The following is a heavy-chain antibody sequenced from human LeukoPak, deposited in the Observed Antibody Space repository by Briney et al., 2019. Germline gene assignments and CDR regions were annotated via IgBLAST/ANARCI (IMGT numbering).Heavy chain of an antibody. CDR2: IYYSGST. CDR3: AKGGKGFPLGLRFDS. CDR1: GGSISTYY. V-gene: IGHV4-59*01. D-gene: IGHD2-21*01. Sequence: PSETLSLTCTVPGGSISTYYWSWIRQPPGKGLEWIGYIYYSGSTSYNPSLKSRVTISVDTSKNQFSLNLTSLTAADTAVYYCAKGGKGFPLGLRFDSWGQGTLVSVSS. J-gene: IGHJ4*02.